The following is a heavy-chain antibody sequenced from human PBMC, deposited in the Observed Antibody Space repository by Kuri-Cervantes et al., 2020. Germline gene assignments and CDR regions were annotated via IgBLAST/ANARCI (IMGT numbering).Heavy chain of an antibody. CDR3: ARAHTSSRYYDFWSGYYYGMDV. V-gene: IGHV3-13*01. D-gene: IGHD3-3*01. Sequence: LSLTCAASGFTFSSYDMHWVRQATGKGLEWVSAIGTAGDTYYPGSVKGRFTISRENAKNSLYLQMNSLRAGDTAVYYCARAHTSSRYYDFWSGYYYGMDVWGQGTTVTVSS. CDR2: IGTAGDT. J-gene: IGHJ6*02. CDR1: GFTFSSYD.